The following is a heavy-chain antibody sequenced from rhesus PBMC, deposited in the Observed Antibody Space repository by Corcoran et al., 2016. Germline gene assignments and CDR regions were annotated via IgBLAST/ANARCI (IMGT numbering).Heavy chain of an antibody. V-gene: IGHV4-80*01. CDR3: ARGGGSSYAPFDY. CDR1: GASISSYW. J-gene: IGHJ4*01. CDR2: INGNSGST. Sequence: QVQLQESGPGLVKTSETLSLTCAVSGASISSYWWSWIRQPPGKGLEWIGEINGNSGSTYYNPSLKSRVTISKDASKNQFSLKLSSVTAADTAVYYCARGGGSSYAPFDYWGQGVLVTVSS. D-gene: IGHD4-29*01.